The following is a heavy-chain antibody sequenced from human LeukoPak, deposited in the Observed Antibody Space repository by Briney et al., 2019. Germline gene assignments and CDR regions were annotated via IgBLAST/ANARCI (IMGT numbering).Heavy chain of an antibody. CDR1: GYRFTNYW. V-gene: IGHV5-51*01. J-gene: IGHJ6*02. D-gene: IGHD6-13*01. Sequence: GESLKISCKGSGYRFTNYWIAWVRQMPGKGLEWMGFIYPGDSDARYSPSFQGQVTISADKSISTAYLQWSSLKASDTAMYYCARHTSSWYSVSSSGMDVWGQGTTVTVSS. CDR2: IYPGDSDA. CDR3: ARHTSSWYSVSSSGMDV.